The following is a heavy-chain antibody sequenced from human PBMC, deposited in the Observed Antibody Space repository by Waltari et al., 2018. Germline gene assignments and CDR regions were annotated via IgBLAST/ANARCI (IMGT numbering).Heavy chain of an antibody. J-gene: IGHJ6*02. V-gene: IGHV4-4*07. D-gene: IGHD3-10*01. Sequence: QVQLQESGPGLVKPSETLSLTCTVSGGSISSYYWSWIRQPAGKGLEWIGRIYTRGSTNYTPSLKSRVTMSVDTSKNQFSLKLSSVTAADTAVYYCARENTMVRGVRGPGMDVWGQGTTVIVSS. CDR2: IYTRGST. CDR1: GGSISSYY. CDR3: ARENTMVRGVRGPGMDV.